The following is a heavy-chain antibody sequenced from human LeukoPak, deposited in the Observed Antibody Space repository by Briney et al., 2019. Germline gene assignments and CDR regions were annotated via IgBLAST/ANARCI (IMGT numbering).Heavy chain of an antibody. CDR1: GGSFSGYY. CDR2: INHSGST. Sequence: PSETLSLTCAVYGGSFSGYYWSWIRQPPGKGLEWIGEINHSGSTNYNPSLKSRVTISVDTSKNQFSLKLSSVTAADTAVYYCASTKNDILWFGEEVNYWGQGTLVTVSS. D-gene: IGHD3-10*01. CDR3: ASTKNDILWFGEEVNY. V-gene: IGHV4-34*01. J-gene: IGHJ4*02.